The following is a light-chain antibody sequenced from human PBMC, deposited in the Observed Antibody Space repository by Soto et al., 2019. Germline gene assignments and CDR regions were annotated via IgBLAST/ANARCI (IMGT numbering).Light chain of an antibody. CDR2: GAS. CDR1: QSISSSY. Sequence: ERVLTQSPGTLSLTPGDRATLSCRASQSISSSYLAWYQQAPGQAPRLLIYGASSRATGIPDRFSGRGSGTDFTLTINRLEPEDVAVYYCQQYGSSPRTFGQGTKVDIK. V-gene: IGKV3-20*01. CDR3: QQYGSSPRT. J-gene: IGKJ1*01.